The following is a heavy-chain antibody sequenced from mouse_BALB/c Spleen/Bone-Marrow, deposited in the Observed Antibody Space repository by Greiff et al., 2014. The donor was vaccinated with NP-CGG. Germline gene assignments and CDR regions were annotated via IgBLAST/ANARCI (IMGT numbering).Heavy chain of an antibody. CDR1: GYTFTEYT. D-gene: IGHD2-2*01. CDR3: ARSYGYERSWFAY. J-gene: IGHJ3*01. CDR2: INPNNGGT. Sequence: VHVKQSGPEVVKPGASVKISCKTSGYTFTEYTMHWVKQSHGKSLEWIGGINPNNGGTTYNQKFKGKATLTVDKSSSTAYMELRSLTSEDSAVYYCARSYGYERSWFAYWGQGTPVTVSA. V-gene: IGHV1-18*01.